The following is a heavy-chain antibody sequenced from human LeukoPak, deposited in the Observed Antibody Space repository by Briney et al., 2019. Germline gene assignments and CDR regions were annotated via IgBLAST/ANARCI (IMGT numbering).Heavy chain of an antibody. J-gene: IGHJ4*02. D-gene: IGHD3-22*01. CDR2: IYSGGST. CDR1: GFTVSSNY. Sequence: GGSLRLSCAASGFTVSSNYMSWVRQAPGKGLEWVSVIYSGGSTYYADSVKGRFTISRDNSKNTLYLQMNSLRAEDTAVYYCAREGALYYYDSSGSFDYWGQGTLVTVSS. V-gene: IGHV3-53*01. CDR3: AREGALYYYDSSGSFDY.